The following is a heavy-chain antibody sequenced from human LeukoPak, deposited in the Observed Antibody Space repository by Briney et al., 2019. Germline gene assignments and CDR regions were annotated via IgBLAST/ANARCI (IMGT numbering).Heavy chain of an antibody. CDR2: IYYSGST. J-gene: IGHJ4*02. V-gene: IGHV4-30-4*01. CDR1: GGSISSGDYY. Sequence: SQTLSLTCTVSGGSISSGDYYWSWIRQPPGKGLEWIGYIYYSGSTYYNPSLKSRVTISADTSKNQFSLKLSSVTAADTAVYYCARVTSSGYQFDYWGQGTLVTVSS. D-gene: IGHD3-22*01. CDR3: ARVTSSGYQFDY.